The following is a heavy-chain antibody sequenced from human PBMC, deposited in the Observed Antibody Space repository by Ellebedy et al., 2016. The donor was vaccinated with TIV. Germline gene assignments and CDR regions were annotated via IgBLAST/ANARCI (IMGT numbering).Heavy chain of an antibody. D-gene: IGHD5-18*01. CDR2: ISVYNGNT. CDR3: ARDRGRPEGEIYSYGFDYYYYYGMDV. CDR1: GYTFTSYG. Sequence: AASVKVSCKASGYTFTSYGISWVRQAPGQGLEWMGWISVYNGNTNYAQKLQGRVTMTTDTSTSTAYMELRSLRSDDTAVYYCARDRGRPEGEIYSYGFDYYYYYGMDVWGQGTTVTVSS. J-gene: IGHJ6*02. V-gene: IGHV1-18*01.